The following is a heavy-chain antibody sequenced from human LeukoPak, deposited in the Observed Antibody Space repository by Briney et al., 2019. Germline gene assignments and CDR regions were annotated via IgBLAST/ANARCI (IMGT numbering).Heavy chain of an antibody. V-gene: IGHV3-23*01. Sequence: PGGSLRLSCAASGFTFSGYAMSWVRQAPGKGLEWVSAISGSGGSTYYADSVKGRFTISRDNSKNTLYLQMNSLRAEDTAVYYCAKDQYYYDSSGYSGSDYWGQGTLVTVSS. CDR1: GFTFSGYA. CDR3: AKDQYYYDSSGYSGSDY. D-gene: IGHD3-22*01. CDR2: ISGSGGST. J-gene: IGHJ4*02.